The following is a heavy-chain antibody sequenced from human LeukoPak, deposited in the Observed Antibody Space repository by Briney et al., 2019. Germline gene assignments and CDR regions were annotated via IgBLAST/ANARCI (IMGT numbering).Heavy chain of an antibody. CDR2: INHSGST. J-gene: IGHJ6*02. CDR1: GGSFSGYY. V-gene: IGHV4-34*09. CDR3: AGAEAPATPPPYGMDV. D-gene: IGHD4/OR15-4a*01. Sequence: SETLSLTCAVYGGSFSGYYWSWIRQPPGKGLEWIGEINHSGSTNYNPSLKSRVTISIDTSKDQFSLKLSSVTAADTAVYYCAGAEAPATPPPYGMDVWGQGTTVTVSS.